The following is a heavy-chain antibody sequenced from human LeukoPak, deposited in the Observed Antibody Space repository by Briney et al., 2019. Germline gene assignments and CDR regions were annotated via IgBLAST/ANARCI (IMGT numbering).Heavy chain of an antibody. CDR2: ISWNCGNI. V-gene: IGHV3-9*01. J-gene: IGHJ4*02. Sequence: FLRLSCATSGINLYGYALAWVPATSGKGLELVSGISWNCGNIGYADSVKGRFTISRDNAKNSLYLQMNSLRAEDTALYYCAKDINPSTPYYYDSSGYYYAHYFDYWGQGTLVTISS. CDR1: GINLYGYA. D-gene: IGHD3-22*01. CDR3: AKDINPSTPYYYDSSGYYYAHYFDY.